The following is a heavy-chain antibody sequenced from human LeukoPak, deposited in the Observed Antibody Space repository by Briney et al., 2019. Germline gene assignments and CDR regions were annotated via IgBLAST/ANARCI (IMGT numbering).Heavy chain of an antibody. V-gene: IGHV3-30*04. Sequence: GGSLRLSCAASGFTFRSYAMHWVRQAPGKGLEWGAVISYDGSNKYYADSVKGRFTIFRDNSKNTLYLQMNSVRAEDTAVYYCASSVVGATYYYYGMDVWGQGTTVTVSS. CDR3: ASSVVGATYYYYGMDV. D-gene: IGHD1-26*01. CDR2: ISYDGSNK. CDR1: GFTFRSYA. J-gene: IGHJ6*02.